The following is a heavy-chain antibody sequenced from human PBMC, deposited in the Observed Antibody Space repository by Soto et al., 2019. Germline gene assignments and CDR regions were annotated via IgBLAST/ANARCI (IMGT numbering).Heavy chain of an antibody. CDR2: IYYSGST. CDR1: GGSISSGGYY. Sequence: SETLSLTCTVSGGSISSGGYYWSWIRQHPGKDLEWIGYIYYSGSTYYNPSLKSRVTISVDTSKSQFSLKLSSVTAADTAVYYCARWAPWGVVVPAAIYWFDPWGQGTLVTVSS. D-gene: IGHD2-2*01. CDR3: ARWAPWGVVVPAAIYWFDP. J-gene: IGHJ5*02. V-gene: IGHV4-31*03.